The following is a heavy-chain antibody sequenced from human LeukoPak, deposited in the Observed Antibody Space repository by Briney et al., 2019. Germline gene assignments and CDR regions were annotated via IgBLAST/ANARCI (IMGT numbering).Heavy chain of an antibody. CDR1: GGSVSSYY. D-gene: IGHD3-9*01. CDR2: LSHSGSS. V-gene: IGHV4-59*02. Sequence: SETLSLTCTVSGGSVSSYYGSWLRRPPGRGLEWLAYLSHSGSSDSNPSLTRRVTTLVDTSKNQFSLKLTSVTAAETAVYYCARARYANAWYAFDIWGHGTMVTVSS. J-gene: IGHJ3*02. CDR3: ARARYANAWYAFDI.